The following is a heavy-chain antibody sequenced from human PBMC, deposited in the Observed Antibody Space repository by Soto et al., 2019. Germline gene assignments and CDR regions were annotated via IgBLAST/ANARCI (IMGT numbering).Heavy chain of an antibody. Sequence: QVQLVQSGAEVKKPGASVKVSCKASGYTFTSYGISWVRQAPGQGLEWMGWTSAYNGNTNYAQMHQGRVTMTTDTSTSTGNMARRSLRSDDTAAYYCASGVGESYDCDYWGQGTLVTVSS. V-gene: IGHV1-18*01. D-gene: IGHD1-26*01. CDR2: TSAYNGNT. J-gene: IGHJ4*02. CDR3: ASGVGESYDCDY. CDR1: GYTFTSYG.